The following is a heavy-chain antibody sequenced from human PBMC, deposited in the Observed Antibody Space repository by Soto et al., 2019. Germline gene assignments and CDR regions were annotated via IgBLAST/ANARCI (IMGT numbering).Heavy chain of an antibody. CDR3: ARDSSYCCDSSGSPLDY. CDR2: IYNDGSST. D-gene: IGHD3-22*01. CDR1: GFTFSSYW. J-gene: IGHJ4*02. V-gene: IGHV3-74*01. Sequence: GGSLRLSCAASGFTFSSYWMHWVRQAPGKGLVWVSLIYNDGSSTNYADSVKGRFTISRDNAKNTLYLQMNSLRAEDTAVYYCARDSSYCCDSSGSPLDYWGQGTLVTVSS.